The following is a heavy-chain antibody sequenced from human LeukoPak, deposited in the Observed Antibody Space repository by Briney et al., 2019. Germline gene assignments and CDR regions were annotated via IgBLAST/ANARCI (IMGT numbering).Heavy chain of an antibody. V-gene: IGHV3-53*01. J-gene: IGHJ4*02. CDR2: IYSGGST. CDR1: GFTVSSNY. Sequence: GGSLRLSCAASGFTVSSNYMSWVRQAPGKGLEWVSVIYSGGSTYYADSVKGRFTISRDNSKNTLYLQMNSLRAEDTAVYYCAREVYDSSGYYLDYWGQGTLVTVSS. CDR3: AREVYDSSGYYLDY. D-gene: IGHD3-22*01.